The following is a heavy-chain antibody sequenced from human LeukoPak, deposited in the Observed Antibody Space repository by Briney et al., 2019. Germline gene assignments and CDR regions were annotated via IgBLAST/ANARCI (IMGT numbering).Heavy chain of an antibody. CDR1: GDTFTDYY. J-gene: IGHJ4*02. D-gene: IGHD6-13*01. Sequence: ASVKVSCKASGDTFTDYYLHWVRQAPGRGLEWVCGINPGNGAAHFAQKFRGRVTVTRDTAISTGYVELSGLTSDDAAVYYCAMELLVPIPLKAFHYWGQGTLVTASS. CDR2: INPGNGAA. V-gene: IGHV1-2*02. CDR3: AMELLVPIPLKAFHY.